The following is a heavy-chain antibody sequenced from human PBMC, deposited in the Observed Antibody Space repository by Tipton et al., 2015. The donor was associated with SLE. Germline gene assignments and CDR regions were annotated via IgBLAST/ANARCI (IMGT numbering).Heavy chain of an antibody. Sequence: SLRLSCAASGFTFRTYAMAWVRQSPGKGLEWVSLISGGGGSTHYADSVRGRFTISRDNAKNSLYLQMNSLRAEDTAVYYCAKERGGYEYYFDYWGQGTLVTVSS. CDR3: AKERGGYEYYFDY. J-gene: IGHJ4*02. CDR1: GFTFRTYA. CDR2: ISGGGGST. V-gene: IGHV3-23*01. D-gene: IGHD5-12*01.